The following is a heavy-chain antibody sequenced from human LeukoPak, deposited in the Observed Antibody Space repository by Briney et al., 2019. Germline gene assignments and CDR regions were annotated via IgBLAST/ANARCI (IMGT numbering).Heavy chain of an antibody. CDR1: GFTFSSYS. J-gene: IGHJ4*02. CDR2: IGISSRNT. V-gene: IGHV3-48*01. D-gene: IGHD2-2*01. Sequence: GGSLRLSCAASGFTFSSYSMSWVRQAPGKGLEWISYIGISSRNTKYADSVKGRFTISGDKAKNSVYLQMNSLRVEDTAVYYCARDTKYAFDNWGQGTLVTVSS. CDR3: ARDTKYAFDN.